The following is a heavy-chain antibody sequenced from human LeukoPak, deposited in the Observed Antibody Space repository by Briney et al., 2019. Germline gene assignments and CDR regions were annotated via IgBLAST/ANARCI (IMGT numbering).Heavy chain of an antibody. J-gene: IGHJ4*02. CDR3: AKDRFGGTFDY. CDR2: ISGSGPST. D-gene: IGHD4-23*01. V-gene: IGHV3-23*01. Sequence: GGSLRLSCAASGFTFQNYAMSWVRQAPGKGLEWASSISGSGPSTDYADSVKGRFTISRDKAKNTLYLQMNSLRAEDTAVYYCAKDRFGGTFDYWGQGTLVTVSS. CDR1: GFTFQNYA.